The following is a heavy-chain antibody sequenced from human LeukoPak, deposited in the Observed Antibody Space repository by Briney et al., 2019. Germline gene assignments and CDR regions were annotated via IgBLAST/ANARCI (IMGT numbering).Heavy chain of an antibody. D-gene: IGHD5-24*01. CDR2: ISWNSGSI. CDR3: AKDRGWLQFSGLDY. J-gene: IGHJ4*02. Sequence: PGGSLRLSCAASGFTFDDYAMHWVRQAPGKGLEWVSGISWNSGSIGYADSVKGRFTISSDNAKNSLYLQMNSLRAEDTALYYCAKDRGWLQFSGLDYWGQGTLVTVSS. CDR1: GFTFDDYA. V-gene: IGHV3-9*01.